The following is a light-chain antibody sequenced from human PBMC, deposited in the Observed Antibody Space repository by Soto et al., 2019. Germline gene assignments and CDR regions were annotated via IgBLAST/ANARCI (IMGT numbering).Light chain of an antibody. J-gene: IGLJ1*01. CDR2: EVN. V-gene: IGLV2-8*01. CDR1: SGDIGAYNY. Sequence: QSVLTQPPSASGSPGQSVTISCTGTSGDIGAYNYVSWYQQHPGKAPKLMIYEVNKRPSGVPDRFSGSKSGNTASLTVSGLQAEDETDYYCSSYAGSNTYVFGTGTKVTVL. CDR3: SSYAGSNTYV.